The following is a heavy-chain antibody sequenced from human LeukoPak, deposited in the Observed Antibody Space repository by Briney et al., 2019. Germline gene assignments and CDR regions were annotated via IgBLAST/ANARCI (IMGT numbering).Heavy chain of an antibody. Sequence: GGSLRLSCAASGFTFSSYSMNWVRQAPGKGLEWVSYISSSGSTIYYADSVKGRFTISRDNAKNSLYLQMNSLRAEDTAVYYCARDLVAVALFDYWGQGTLVTVSS. V-gene: IGHV3-48*04. D-gene: IGHD6-19*01. CDR2: ISSSGSTI. CDR3: ARDLVAVALFDY. CDR1: GFTFSSYS. J-gene: IGHJ4*02.